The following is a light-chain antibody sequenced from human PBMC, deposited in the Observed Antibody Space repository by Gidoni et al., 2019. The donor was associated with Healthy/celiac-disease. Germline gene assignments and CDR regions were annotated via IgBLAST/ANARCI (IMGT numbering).Light chain of an antibody. J-gene: IGLJ2*01. CDR2: SNN. Sequence: QSVLPQPPSASGTPGQRGTISCSGSSSNIGSNTVNGYQQLPGPAPKLLIYSNNQRPSGVPDRFSGSKSGTSASLAISGLQPEDEADYYCAAWDDSLNGVVFGGGTKLTVL. CDR3: AAWDDSLNGVV. CDR1: SSNIGSNT. V-gene: IGLV1-44*01.